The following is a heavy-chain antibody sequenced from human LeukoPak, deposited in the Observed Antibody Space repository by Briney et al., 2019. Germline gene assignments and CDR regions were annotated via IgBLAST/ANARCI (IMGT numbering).Heavy chain of an antibody. V-gene: IGHV4-59*08. CDR2: IYYSGST. Sequence: SETLSLTCTASGGSISSYYWSWIRQPPGKGLEWIGYIYYSGSTNYNPSLKSRVTISVDTSKNQFSLKLSSVTAADTAVYYCARRAMTTVVTPSGLAWYFDLWGRGTLVTVSS. CDR1: GGSISSYY. CDR3: ARRAMTTVVTPSGLAWYFDL. J-gene: IGHJ2*01. D-gene: IGHD4-23*01.